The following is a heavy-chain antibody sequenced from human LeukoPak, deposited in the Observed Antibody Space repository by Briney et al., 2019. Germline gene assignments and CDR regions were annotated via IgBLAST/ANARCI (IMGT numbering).Heavy chain of an antibody. Sequence: GRSLRLSCAASGFTFSSYGMHWVRQAPGKRLEWVAVIWYDGSNKYYADSVKGRFTISRDNSKNTLYLQMNSLRAEDTAVYYCARGAYGVRYFDWLFDYWGQGTLVTVSS. CDR3: ARGAYGVRYFDWLFDY. V-gene: IGHV3-33*01. CDR2: IWYDGSNK. D-gene: IGHD3-9*01. J-gene: IGHJ4*02. CDR1: GFTFSSYG.